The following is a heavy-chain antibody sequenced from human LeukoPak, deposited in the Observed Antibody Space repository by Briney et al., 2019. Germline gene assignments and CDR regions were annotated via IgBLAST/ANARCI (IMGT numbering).Heavy chain of an antibody. CDR3: ARAHTIFGWFDP. J-gene: IGHJ5*02. V-gene: IGHV3-9*01. D-gene: IGHD3-3*01. CDR1: GFPLDDYA. CDR2: ISWNSGSI. Sequence: SLRLSCAASGFPLDDYAMHWVRQAPGKGLEWVSGISWNSGSIGYADSVKGRFTISRDNAKNSLYLQMNSLRAEDTALYYCARAHTIFGWFDPWGQGTLVTVSS.